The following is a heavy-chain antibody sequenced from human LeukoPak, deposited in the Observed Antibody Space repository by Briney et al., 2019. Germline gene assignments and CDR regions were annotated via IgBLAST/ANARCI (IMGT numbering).Heavy chain of an antibody. J-gene: IGHJ4*02. CDR1: GYTFTSYD. CDR3: ARFVTHDYGDLDY. D-gene: IGHD4-17*01. Sequence: ASVKVSCKASGYTFTSYDINWVRQATGQGLEWMGGIIPIFGTANYAQKFQGRVTITADESTSTAYMELSSLRSEDTAVYYCARFVTHDYGDLDYWGQGTLVTVSS. V-gene: IGHV1-69*13. CDR2: IIPIFGTA.